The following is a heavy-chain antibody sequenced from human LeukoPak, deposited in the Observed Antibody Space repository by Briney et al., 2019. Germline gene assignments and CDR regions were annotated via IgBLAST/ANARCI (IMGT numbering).Heavy chain of an antibody. CDR2: FYPVASYT. CDR3: ARAEYSSSSSYDY. Sequence: GESLKISCKGSGYRFTSYWIGWVRPRPGKGVEWIGIFYPVASYTRSSPSFQCHVTISADKSISTAYLQWSSLKASDTAMYYCARAEYSSSSSYDYWGQGTLVTVSS. J-gene: IGHJ4*02. CDR1: GYRFTSYW. V-gene: IGHV5-51*01. D-gene: IGHD6-6*01.